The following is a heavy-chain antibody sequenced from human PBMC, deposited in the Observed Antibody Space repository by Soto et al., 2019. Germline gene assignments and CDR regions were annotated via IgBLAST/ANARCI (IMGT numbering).Heavy chain of an antibody. Sequence: QVRLVQSGAEVKKPGASVKVSCKASGYTFTGYYMHWVRQAPGQGLEWMGWINPNSGGTNYAQKFQGWVTMTRDTSISTAYMELSRLRSDDTAVYYCARSPGGSGTYEGGHFDLWGRGTLVTVSS. CDR1: GYTFTGYY. J-gene: IGHJ2*01. D-gene: IGHD3-10*01. CDR2: INPNSGGT. CDR3: ARSPGGSGTYEGGHFDL. V-gene: IGHV1-2*04.